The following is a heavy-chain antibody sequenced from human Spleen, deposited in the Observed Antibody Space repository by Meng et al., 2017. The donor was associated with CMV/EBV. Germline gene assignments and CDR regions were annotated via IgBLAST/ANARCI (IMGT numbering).Heavy chain of an antibody. D-gene: IGHD3-16*01. V-gene: IGHV3-30*02. CDR2: IRYDGINK. J-gene: IGHJ4*02. CDR1: GFTFSGYD. CDR3: ANPKYVSDY. Sequence: GESLKISCTTSGFTFSGYDMYWVRQAPGKGLEWVAYIRYDGINKYYRDSVKGRFTISRDNSKNTLHLQMDSLRTEDTAMYYCANPKYVSDYWGQGTLVTVSS.